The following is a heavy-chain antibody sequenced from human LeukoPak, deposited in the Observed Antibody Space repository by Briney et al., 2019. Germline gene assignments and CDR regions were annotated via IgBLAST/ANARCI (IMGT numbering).Heavy chain of an antibody. D-gene: IGHD3-10*01. CDR1: GGSFSGYY. Sequence: DPSETLSLTCAVYGGSFSGYYWSWIRQPPGKGLEWIGEINHSGSTNYNPSLKSRVTISVDTSKNQFSLKLSSVTAADTAVYYCARASGDGSGSYFFDYWGQGTLVTVSS. CDR2: INHSGST. V-gene: IGHV4-34*01. J-gene: IGHJ4*02. CDR3: ARASGDGSGSYFFDY.